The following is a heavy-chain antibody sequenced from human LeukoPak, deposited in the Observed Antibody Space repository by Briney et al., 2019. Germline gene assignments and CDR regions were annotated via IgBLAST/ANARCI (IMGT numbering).Heavy chain of an antibody. Sequence: GGSLRLSCAASGFTFSSFNMNWVRQAPGRGLERVSYISSRTDTTYYADSVKGRFTISRDNAKNSLYLQMNSLRAEDAAVYYCARDRGHSSSWDFDYWGQGTLVTVSS. V-gene: IGHV3-48*01. CDR2: ISSRTDTT. D-gene: IGHD6-13*01. CDR1: GFTFSSFN. CDR3: ARDRGHSSSWDFDY. J-gene: IGHJ4*02.